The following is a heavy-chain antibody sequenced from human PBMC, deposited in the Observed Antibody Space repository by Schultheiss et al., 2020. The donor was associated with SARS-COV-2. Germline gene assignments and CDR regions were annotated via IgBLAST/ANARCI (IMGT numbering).Heavy chain of an antibody. D-gene: IGHD6-19*01. V-gene: IGHV4-59*10. CDR1: GGSFSGYY. CDR2: IYTSGST. Sequence: SQTLSLTCAVYGGSFSGYYWSWIRQPAGKGLEWIGRIYTSGSTNYNPSLKSRVTISVDTSKNQFSLKLSSVTAADTAVYYCARHLRVKGWYYFDYWGQGTLVTVSS. CDR3: ARHLRVKGWYYFDY. J-gene: IGHJ4*02.